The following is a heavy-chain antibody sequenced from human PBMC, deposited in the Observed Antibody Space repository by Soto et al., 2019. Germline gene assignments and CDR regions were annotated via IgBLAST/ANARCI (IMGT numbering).Heavy chain of an antibody. CDR1: GGSISSSSYY. CDR3: ARSDDDYYYMDV. Sequence: SETLSLTCTVSGGSISSSSYYWGWIRQPPGKGLEWIGSIYYSGSTYYNPSLKSRVTISVDTSKNQFSLKLSSVTAADTAVYYCARSDDDYYYMDVWGKGTTVTVSS. CDR2: IYYSGST. J-gene: IGHJ6*03. D-gene: IGHD2-21*02. V-gene: IGHV4-39*01.